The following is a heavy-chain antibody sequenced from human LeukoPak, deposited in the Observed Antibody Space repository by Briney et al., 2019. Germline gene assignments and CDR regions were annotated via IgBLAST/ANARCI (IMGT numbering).Heavy chain of an antibody. CDR1: GFTSDDHA. V-gene: IGHV3-9*02. CDR3: AKGLGWYCSSTSCYSLDY. Sequence: GGSLRLSCAVSGFTSDDHAMHWVREASGKGLEWVAGIMWRSGSTGYGDSVKGRFTISRDNAKKSLYLQMNSLRAEDTAVYYCAKGLGWYCSSTSCYSLDYWGQGTLVTVSS. D-gene: IGHD2-2*01. J-gene: IGHJ4*02. CDR2: IMWRSGST.